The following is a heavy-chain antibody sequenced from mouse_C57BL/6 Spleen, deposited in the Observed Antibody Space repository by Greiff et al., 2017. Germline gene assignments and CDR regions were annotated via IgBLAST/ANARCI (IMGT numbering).Heavy chain of an antibody. D-gene: IGHD2-4*01. V-gene: IGHV1-69*01. Sequence: QVQLKQPGAELVMPGASVKLSCKASGYTFTSYWMHWVKQRPGQGLEWIGEIDPSDSYTNYNQKFKGKSTLTVDKSSSTAYMQLSSLTSEDSAVYYCARGDDYGFAYWGQGTLVTVSA. CDR2: IDPSDSYT. CDR3: ARGDDYGFAY. J-gene: IGHJ3*01. CDR1: GYTFTSYW.